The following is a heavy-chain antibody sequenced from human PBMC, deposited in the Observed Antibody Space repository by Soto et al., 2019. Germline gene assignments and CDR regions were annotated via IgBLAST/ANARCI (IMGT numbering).Heavy chain of an antibody. J-gene: IGHJ6*02. V-gene: IGHV3-23*01. CDR1: XFTFSDFA. CDR3: AAPRDEYGSGVSWFTYGMDI. CDR2: LDGAGGST. Sequence: SLRLSCLASXFTFSDFAMTWVRHVPGRGLEWVASLDGAGGSTYYAESVRGRFSISRDNSQNTLFLQMKRLTVDDTAIYYCAAPRDEYGSGVSWFTYGMDIWGQGTTVTVSS. D-gene: IGHD3-10*01.